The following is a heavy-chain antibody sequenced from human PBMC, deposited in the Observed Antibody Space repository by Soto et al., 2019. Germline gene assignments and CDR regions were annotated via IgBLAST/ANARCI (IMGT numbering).Heavy chain of an antibody. CDR3: ARARAYCTNGVCYPGGMDV. J-gene: IGHJ6*02. V-gene: IGHV1-2*02. CDR2: IIPIFGGT. CDR1: GGTFSSYA. Sequence: ASVKVSCKASGGTFSSYAISWVRQAPGQGLEWMGGIIPIFGGTNYAQKFQGRVTMTRDTSISTAYMELSRLRSDDTALYYCARARAYCTNGVCYPGGMDVWGQGTTVTVSS. D-gene: IGHD2-8*01.